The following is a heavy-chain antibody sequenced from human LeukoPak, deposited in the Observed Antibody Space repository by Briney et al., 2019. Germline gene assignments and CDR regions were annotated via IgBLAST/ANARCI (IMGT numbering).Heavy chain of an antibody. CDR1: GGSISSYY. CDR3: ARLVRDYGGRNYYYYYMDV. Sequence: PSETLSLTCTVSGGSISSYYWSWIRQPPGKGQEWIGYIYTSGSTNYNPSLKSRVTISVDTSKNQFSLKLSSVTAADTAVYYCARLVRDYGGRNYYYYYMDVWGKGTTVTVSS. J-gene: IGHJ6*03. CDR2: IYTSGST. V-gene: IGHV4-4*09. D-gene: IGHD4-23*01.